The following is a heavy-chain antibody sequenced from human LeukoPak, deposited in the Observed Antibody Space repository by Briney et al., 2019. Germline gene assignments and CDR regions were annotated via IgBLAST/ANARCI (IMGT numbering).Heavy chain of an antibody. D-gene: IGHD3-22*01. CDR2: IYSGGST. Sequence: PGGSPRLSCAASGFTVSSNYMSWVRQAPGKGLEWVSIIYSGGSTYYADSVKGRFTISRDNSKNTLYLQTNSLRAEDTAVYYCARDTYYDISGYPSWFDPWGQGTLVTVSS. V-gene: IGHV3-53*01. CDR1: GFTVSSNY. CDR3: ARDTYYDISGYPSWFDP. J-gene: IGHJ5*02.